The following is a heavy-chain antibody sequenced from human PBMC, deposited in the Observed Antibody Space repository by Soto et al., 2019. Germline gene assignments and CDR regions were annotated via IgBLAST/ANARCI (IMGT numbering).Heavy chain of an antibody. CDR2: ISAYNGNT. CDR3: GRGIAVAATGWFDP. V-gene: IGHV1-18*01. Sequence: ASVKVSCKASGYTFTSYGISWVRQAPGQGLEWMGWISAYNGNTNYAQKLQGRVTISVDTSKNQFSLKLSSVTAADTAVYYCGRGIAVAATGWFDPWGQGTLVTVSS. CDR1: GYTFTSYG. J-gene: IGHJ5*02. D-gene: IGHD6-19*01.